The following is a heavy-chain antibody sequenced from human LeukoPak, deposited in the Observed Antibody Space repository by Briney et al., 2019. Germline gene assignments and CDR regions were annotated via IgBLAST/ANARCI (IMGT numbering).Heavy chain of an antibody. CDR3: ARWYNWNDGDYFDY. V-gene: IGHV4-59*01. CDR2: IYYSGST. CDR1: GGSISSYY. J-gene: IGHJ4*02. D-gene: IGHD1-20*01. Sequence: SETLSLTCTVSGGSISSYYWSWIRQPPGKGLEWIGYIYYSGSTNYNPSLKSRVTISVDTSTNQFSLKLSSVTAADTAVYYCARWYNWNDGDYFDYWGQGTLVTVSS.